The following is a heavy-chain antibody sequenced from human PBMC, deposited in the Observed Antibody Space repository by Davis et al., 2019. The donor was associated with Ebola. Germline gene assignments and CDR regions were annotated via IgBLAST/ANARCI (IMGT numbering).Heavy chain of an antibody. V-gene: IGHV3-23*01. Sequence: PGGSLRLSCAASGFTFSKYWMNLVRQAPGKGLEWVSAISGSGGSTYYADSVKGRFTISRDNSKNTLYLQMNSLRAEDTAIYYCAKDKNYDFWSGYPHDAFDIWGQGTMVTVSS. J-gene: IGHJ3*02. CDR2: ISGSGGST. D-gene: IGHD3-3*01. CDR3: AKDKNYDFWSGYPHDAFDI. CDR1: GFTFSKYW.